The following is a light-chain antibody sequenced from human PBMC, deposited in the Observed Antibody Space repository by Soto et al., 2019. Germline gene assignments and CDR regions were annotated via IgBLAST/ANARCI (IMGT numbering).Light chain of an antibody. Sequence: IVLTQSPVTLSLSPGERATLSCRASQSVSSSSLAWYQQKPGQAPSLLIYGASTRATGIPARFSGSGSGTEFTLTISSLQSEDFAVYYCQQYNNWPPWTFGQGTKVDIK. CDR2: GAS. J-gene: IGKJ1*01. CDR3: QQYNNWPPWT. CDR1: QSVSSSS. V-gene: IGKV3-15*01.